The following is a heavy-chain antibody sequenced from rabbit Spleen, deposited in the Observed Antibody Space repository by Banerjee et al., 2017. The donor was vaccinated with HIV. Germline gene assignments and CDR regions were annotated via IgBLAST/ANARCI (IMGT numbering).Heavy chain of an antibody. CDR2: IDTGSSGFT. CDR3: ARAGEGGYGYLNL. CDR1: GVSFTSNYY. J-gene: IGHJ4*01. Sequence: QSLEESGGDLVKPGASLTLTCTASGVSFTSNYYMCWVRQAPGKGLEWIACIDTGSSGFTYFASWAKGRFTISKTSSTTVTLQMTSLTVADTATYFCARAGEGGYGYLNLWGPGTLVTVS. D-gene: IGHD5-1*01. V-gene: IGHV1S40*01.